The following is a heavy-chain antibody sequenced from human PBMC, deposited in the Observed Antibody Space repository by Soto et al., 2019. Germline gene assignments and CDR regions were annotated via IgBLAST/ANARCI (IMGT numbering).Heavy chain of an antibody. V-gene: IGHV1-46*03. CDR2: INPSGGST. CDR1: GYTFTSYY. CDR3: ARSGSRTYFDY. Sequence: GASVKVSCKASGYTFTSYYIHWMRQAPGQGLEWMGIINPSGGSTDYAQKFQGRVTMTRDTSTSTVYMELSSLRSEDTAVYYCARSGSRTYFDYWGQGTLVTVSS. D-gene: IGHD3-10*01. J-gene: IGHJ4*02.